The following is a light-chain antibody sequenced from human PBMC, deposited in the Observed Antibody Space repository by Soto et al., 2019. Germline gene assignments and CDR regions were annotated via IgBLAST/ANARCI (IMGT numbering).Light chain of an antibody. Sequence: IVLTKSPATLSLSPGIIATLSCRASQNISNYLIWYQQKPGQAPRLLIYDVSNRATGIPARFSGSGSGTDFTLTISSLEPEDFAVYYCQQRYNWPRTFGQGTNVEIK. CDR3: QQRYNWPRT. V-gene: IGKV3-11*01. J-gene: IGKJ1*01. CDR1: QNISNY. CDR2: DVS.